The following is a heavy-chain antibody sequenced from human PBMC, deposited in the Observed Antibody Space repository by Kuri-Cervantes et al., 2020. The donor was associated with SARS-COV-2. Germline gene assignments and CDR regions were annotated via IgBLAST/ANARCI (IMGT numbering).Heavy chain of an antibody. CDR3: ARSRIAVADWYFDL. Sequence: LRLSCTVSGGSISSYYWSWIRQPPGKGLEWIGYIYYSGSTNYNPSLKSRVTISVDTSKNQFSLKLSSVTAADTAVYYCARSRIAVADWYFDLWGRGTLVTVSS. V-gene: IGHV4-59*01. CDR1: GGSISSYY. CDR2: IYYSGST. D-gene: IGHD6-19*01. J-gene: IGHJ2*01.